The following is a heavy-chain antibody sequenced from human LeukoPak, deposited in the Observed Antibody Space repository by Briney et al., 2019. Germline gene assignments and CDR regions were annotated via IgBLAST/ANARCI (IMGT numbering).Heavy chain of an antibody. CDR1: GFTFSRYA. Sequence: GGSLRLSCAASGFTFSRYAMHWVRQAPGKGLEWVAVISYDGSNKYYADSVKGRFTISRDNSKNTLYLQMNSLRAEDTAVYYCARALVIYVKHGMDVWGQGTTVTVSS. J-gene: IGHJ6*02. D-gene: IGHD2-2*02. V-gene: IGHV3-30*04. CDR3: ARALVIYVKHGMDV. CDR2: ISYDGSNK.